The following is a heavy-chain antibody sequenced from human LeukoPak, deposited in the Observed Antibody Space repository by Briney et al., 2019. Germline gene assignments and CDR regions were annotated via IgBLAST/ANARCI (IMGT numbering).Heavy chain of an antibody. Sequence: SVKVSCKASGGTFSSYAISWVRQAPGQGLEWMGGIIPIFGTANYAQKFQGRVTITADESTSTAYMELTSLTSADTAVYYCARGPRAAADDYWGQGTLVTVSS. CDR3: ARGPRAAADDY. D-gene: IGHD6-13*01. CDR2: IIPIFGTA. V-gene: IGHV1-69*13. J-gene: IGHJ4*02. CDR1: GGTFSSYA.